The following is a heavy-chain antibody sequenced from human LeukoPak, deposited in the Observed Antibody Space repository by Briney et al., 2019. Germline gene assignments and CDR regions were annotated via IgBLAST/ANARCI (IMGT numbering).Heavy chain of an antibody. CDR1: GFTFRDYY. CDR2: ISSSGSTI. D-gene: IGHD6-13*01. CDR3: ARDWNVAAAGTTFGY. V-gene: IGHV3-11*04. J-gene: IGHJ4*02. Sequence: GGSLRLSCAASGFTFRDYYMSWIRQAPGKGLEWVSYISSSGSTIYYAESVKGRFTISRDNAKNTLYLQMNSLRAEDTAVYYCARDWNVAAAGTTFGYWGQGTLVTVSS.